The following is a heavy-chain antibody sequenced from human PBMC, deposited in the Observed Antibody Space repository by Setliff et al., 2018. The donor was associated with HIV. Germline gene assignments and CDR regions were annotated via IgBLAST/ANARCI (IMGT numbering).Heavy chain of an antibody. Sequence: PGESLKISCKGSGYSFTSYWIGWVRQMPGKGLEWMGIIYPGDSDTRYSPSFQGQVTISADKSISTAYLQWSSLKASDTAMYYCARQRSKWELLPFDAFDIWGQGTMVT. D-gene: IGHD1-26*01. CDR3: ARQRSKWELLPFDAFDI. V-gene: IGHV5-51*01. CDR1: GYSFTSYW. J-gene: IGHJ3*02. CDR2: IYPGDSDT.